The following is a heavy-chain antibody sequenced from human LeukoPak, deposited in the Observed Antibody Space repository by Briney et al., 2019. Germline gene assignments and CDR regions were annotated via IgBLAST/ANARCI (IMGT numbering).Heavy chain of an antibody. J-gene: IGHJ2*01. CDR3: ARVGRWLQDWYFDL. CDR2: INPNSGGT. Sequence: ASVKVSCKASGYTLTGYYMHWVRQAPGQGLEWMGRINPNSGGTNYAQKFQGRVTMTRDTSISTAYMELSRLRSDDTAVYYCARVGRWLQDWYFDLWGRGTLVTVSS. V-gene: IGHV1-2*06. CDR1: GYTLTGYY. D-gene: IGHD5-24*01.